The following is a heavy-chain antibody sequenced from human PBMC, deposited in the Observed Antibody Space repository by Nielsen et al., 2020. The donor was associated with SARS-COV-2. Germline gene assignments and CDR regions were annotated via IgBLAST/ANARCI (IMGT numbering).Heavy chain of an antibody. D-gene: IGHD6-6*01. Sequence: WIRQPPGKGLEWIGEINHSGSTNYNPSLKSRVTISVDTSKNQFSLKLSSVTAADTAVYYCARVRIAARPLYFDYWGQGTLVTVSS. V-gene: IGHV4-34*01. J-gene: IGHJ4*02. CDR2: INHSGST. CDR3: ARVRIAARPLYFDY.